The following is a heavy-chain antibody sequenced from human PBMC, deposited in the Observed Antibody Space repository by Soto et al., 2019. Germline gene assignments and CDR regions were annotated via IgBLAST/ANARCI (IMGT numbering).Heavy chain of an antibody. D-gene: IGHD3-22*01. CDR3: ARCYYEADY. V-gene: IGHV3-7*01. Sequence: EVQLVESGGGLVQRGGSLRLSCEASAFIFSDYWMSWVRQAPGKGLEWVANIKQDGSEKYYVDSVKGRFTISRDNTKNSLDLQMNSLRAEDTAVYYCARCYYEADYWGQGTLVTVSS. CDR2: IKQDGSEK. CDR1: AFIFSDYW. J-gene: IGHJ4*02.